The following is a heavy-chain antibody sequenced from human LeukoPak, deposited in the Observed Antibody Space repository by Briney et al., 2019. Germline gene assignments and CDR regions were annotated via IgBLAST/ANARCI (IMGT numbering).Heavy chain of an antibody. CDR2: IKQDGSEK. D-gene: IGHD7-27*01. Sequence: PGGSLRLSCAASGFTFSSYWMSWVRQAPGKGLEWVANIKQDGSEKYYVDSVKGRFTISRDNSKNTLYLQMNSLRTEDTALYYCARDLILGDYWGQGTLVTVSS. CDR1: GFTFSSYW. CDR3: ARDLILGDY. V-gene: IGHV3-7*01. J-gene: IGHJ4*02.